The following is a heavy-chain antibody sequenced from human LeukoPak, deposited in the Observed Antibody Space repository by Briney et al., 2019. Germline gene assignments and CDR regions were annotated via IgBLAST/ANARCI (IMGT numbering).Heavy chain of an antibody. CDR2: ISGSGGST. CDR3: AKDSERFLEWLLYQQDSGWFDP. D-gene: IGHD3-3*01. V-gene: IGHV3-23*01. Sequence: GGSLRLSCAASGFTLSSYAMSWVRQAPGKGLEWVSAISGSGGSTYYADSVKGRFTISRDNSKNTLYLQMNSLRAEDTAVYYCAKDSERFLEWLLYQQDSGWFDPWGQGTLVTVSS. J-gene: IGHJ5*02. CDR1: GFTLSSYA.